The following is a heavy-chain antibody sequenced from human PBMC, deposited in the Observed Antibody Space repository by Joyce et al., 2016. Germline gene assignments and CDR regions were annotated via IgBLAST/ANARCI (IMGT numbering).Heavy chain of an antibody. CDR2: IRSSGSTV. CDR1: GFTFSSYS. J-gene: IGHJ5*02. V-gene: IGHV3-48*02. D-gene: IGHD3-10*01. Sequence: EVQLVESGGGLVQPGGSLRLSWAASGFTFSSYSMNWVRQAPGKGLEWLSYIRSSGSTVYYADSVRGRFAISRDNAKNSLYLHMNSLRDEDTAVYYCVREGASGSYSDLWGQGTLVTVSS. CDR3: VREGASGSYSDL.